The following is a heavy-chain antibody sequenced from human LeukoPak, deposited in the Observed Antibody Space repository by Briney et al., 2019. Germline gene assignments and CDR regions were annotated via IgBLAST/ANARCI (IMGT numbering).Heavy chain of an antibody. D-gene: IGHD3-16*01. Sequence: PSETLSLTCAVSGYSISSDNWWGWIRQPPGKGLEWIGYIYYSGSTNYNPSLKSRVTISVDTSKNQFSLRLTSVTAADTAVYYCALSIMETFGGITEYWGPGALVSVSS. CDR1: GYSISSDNW. V-gene: IGHV4-28*01. CDR3: ALSIMETFGGITEY. CDR2: IYYSGST. J-gene: IGHJ4*02.